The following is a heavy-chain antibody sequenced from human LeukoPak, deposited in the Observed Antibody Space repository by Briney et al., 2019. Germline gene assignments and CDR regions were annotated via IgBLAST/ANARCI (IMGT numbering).Heavy chain of an antibody. CDR1: GFTFSSHS. V-gene: IGHV3-21*01. CDR3: ARDRPSDLVRGVIISPRVGHYGMDV. Sequence: GGSLRLSCAASGFTFSSHSMNWVRQAPGKGLEWVSSISSSSSYIYYADSVKGRFTISRDNAKNSLYLQMNSLRAEDTAVYYCARDRPSDLVRGVIISPRVGHYGMDVWGQGTTVTVSS. CDR2: ISSSSSYI. D-gene: IGHD3-10*01. J-gene: IGHJ6*02.